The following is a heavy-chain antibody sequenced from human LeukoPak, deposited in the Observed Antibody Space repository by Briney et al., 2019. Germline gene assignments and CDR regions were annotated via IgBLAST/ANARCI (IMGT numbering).Heavy chain of an antibody. CDR2: IIPIFGTA. J-gene: IGHJ4*01. D-gene: IGHD2-2*01. CDR3: ASSVVPAAPYYFDY. Sequence: SVKVSCKASGGTFSSYAISWVRQAPGRGLEWMGGIIPIFGTANYAQKFQGRVTITTDESTSTAYMELSSLRSEDTAVYYCASSVVPAAPYYFDYWGQGTLVTVSS. V-gene: IGHV1-69*05. CDR1: GGTFSSYA.